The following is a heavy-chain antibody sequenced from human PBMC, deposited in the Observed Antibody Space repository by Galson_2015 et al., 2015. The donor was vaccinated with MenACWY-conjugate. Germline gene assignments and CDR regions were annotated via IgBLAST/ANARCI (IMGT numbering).Heavy chain of an antibody. Sequence: MPGKGLEWMGIIYPGDSDTSYRPSFQGQVTISADKSITTAYLQWSSLKASDTAMYYCARLDSNNDAFRQYYDYFNGMDVWGQGTTVTVSS. V-gene: IGHV5-51*01. D-gene: IGHD4-11*01. CDR2: IYPGDSDT. J-gene: IGHJ6*02. CDR3: ARLDSNNDAFRQYYDYFNGMDV.